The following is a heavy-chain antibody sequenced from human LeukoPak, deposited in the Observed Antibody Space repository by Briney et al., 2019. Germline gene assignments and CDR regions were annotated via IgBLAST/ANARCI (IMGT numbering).Heavy chain of an antibody. CDR2: IFYSGTT. D-gene: IGHD3-10*01. V-gene: IGHV4-59*01. J-gene: IGHJ5*02. CDR1: GGSISSFY. CDR3: ASTPYYGSGSPYDWFDP. Sequence: PSETLSLTCTVSGGSISSFYWSWIRQPPGKGLEWIGHIFYSGTTNYNPSLKSRVTISVDTSKNQLSLKLSSVTAADTAVYYYASTPYYGSGSPYDWFDPWGQGTLVTVSS.